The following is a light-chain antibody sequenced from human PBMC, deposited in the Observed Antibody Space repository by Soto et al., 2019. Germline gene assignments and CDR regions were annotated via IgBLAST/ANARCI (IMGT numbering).Light chain of an antibody. CDR3: QSYDSSVTAVV. V-gene: IGLV1-40*01. CDR1: SSNIGAGND. CDR2: GNN. J-gene: IGLJ2*01. Sequence: QSVLTQPPSVSGAPGQRVTISCTGSSSNIGAGNDVHWYQHLPGTAPKLLIYGNNNRPSGVPYRFSGSKSATSASLAISGLRAEDEADYYCQSYDSSVTAVVFGGGTKLTVL.